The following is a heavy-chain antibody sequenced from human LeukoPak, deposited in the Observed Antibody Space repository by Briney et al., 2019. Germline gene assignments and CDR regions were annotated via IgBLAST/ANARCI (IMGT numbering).Heavy chain of an antibody. V-gene: IGHV4-59*01. Sequence: SETLSLTCAVYGGSFSGYYWSWIRQPPGKGLEWIGYIYYSGSTNYNPSLKSRVTISVDTSKNQFSLKLSSVTAADTAVYYCAREYSGYAHFDYWGQGTLVTVSS. D-gene: IGHD5-12*01. J-gene: IGHJ4*02. CDR3: AREYSGYAHFDY. CDR2: IYYSGST. CDR1: GGSFSGYY.